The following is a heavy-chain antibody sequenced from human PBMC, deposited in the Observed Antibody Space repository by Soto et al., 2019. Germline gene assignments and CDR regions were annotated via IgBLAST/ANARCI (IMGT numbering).Heavy chain of an antibody. D-gene: IGHD1-1*01. CDR1: GFTFDDYT. V-gene: IGHV3-43*01. CDR3: AKDTGTLGSDWYFDL. CDR2: ISWDGGST. J-gene: IGHJ2*01. Sequence: GGSLRLSCAASGFTFDDYTMHWVRQAPGKGLEWVSLISWDGGSTYYADSVKGRFTISRDNSKNSLYLQMNSLRTEDTALYYCAKDTGTLGSDWYFDLWGRGTLVTVSS.